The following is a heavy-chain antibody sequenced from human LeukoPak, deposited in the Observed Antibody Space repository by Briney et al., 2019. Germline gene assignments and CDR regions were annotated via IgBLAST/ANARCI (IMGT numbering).Heavy chain of an antibody. CDR1: GGSISSYY. J-gene: IGHJ5*02. Sequence: SETLSLTCTVSGGSISSYYWSWIRQPPGKGLEWIGYIYYSGSTNYNPSLKSRVTISVDTSKNQFSLKLSSVTAADTAVYYCARAQQTGDINNWFDPWGQGTLVTVSS. CDR2: IYYSGST. CDR3: ARAQQTGDINNWFDP. D-gene: IGHD7-27*01. V-gene: IGHV4-59*08.